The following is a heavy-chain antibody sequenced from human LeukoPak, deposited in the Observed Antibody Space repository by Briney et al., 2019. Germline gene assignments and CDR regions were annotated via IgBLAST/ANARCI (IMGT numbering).Heavy chain of an antibody. CDR2: INPNSGDT. J-gene: IGHJ5*02. Sequence: ASVRVSCKASGYTFTGYYLHWVRQAPGQGLEWMGWINPNSGDTNYAQKFQGRVTMTRDTSISTDYMELTGLTSDDTAVYYCARDQEGGPGTFDPWGQGTLVPVSS. CDR1: GYTFTGYY. CDR3: ARDQEGGPGTFDP. D-gene: IGHD3-10*01. V-gene: IGHV1-2*02.